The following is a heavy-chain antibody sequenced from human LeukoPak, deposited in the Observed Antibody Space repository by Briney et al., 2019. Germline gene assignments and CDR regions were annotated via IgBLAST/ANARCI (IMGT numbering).Heavy chain of an antibody. Sequence: PGGSLRLSCAASGFPFSSYWMHWVRQAPGKGLVWVSRINSDGISTSYSDSVEGRFTISRDNAKNTLYLQMNSLRAEDTAVYYCARSMNSGSYPDYWGQGTLDTVSS. CDR1: GFPFSSYW. CDR2: INSDGIST. CDR3: ARSMNSGSYPDY. D-gene: IGHD1-26*01. V-gene: IGHV3-74*01. J-gene: IGHJ4*02.